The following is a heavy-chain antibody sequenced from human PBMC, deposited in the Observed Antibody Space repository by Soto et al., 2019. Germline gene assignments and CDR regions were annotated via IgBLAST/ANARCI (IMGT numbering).Heavy chain of an antibody. CDR3: ARHLTAGDC. V-gene: IGHV1-46*01. Sequence: QAQLVQSGAEVKKPGASVKLSCKTSGYTFTSYYIHCVRQAPGQGLEWMGIINPNGGSTNYAQEFQGRVTVTRDTSTSTVYMELSSLRSEDTAVYYCARHLTAGDCWGQGTLLTVSS. J-gene: IGHJ4*02. CDR2: INPNGGST. CDR1: GYTFTSYY. D-gene: IGHD6-13*01.